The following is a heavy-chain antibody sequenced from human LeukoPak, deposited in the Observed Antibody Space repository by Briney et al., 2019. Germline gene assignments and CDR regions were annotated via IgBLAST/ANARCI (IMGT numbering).Heavy chain of an antibody. CDR3: ARTASRARDGYSYDSYFDY. D-gene: IGHD5-18*01. Sequence: GASVKVSCKASGGTFTSYAISWVRQAPGQGLEWMGGIIPIFGTANYAQKFQGRVTITADESTSTAYMELSSLRSEDTAVYYCARTASRARDGYSYDSYFDYWGQGTLVTVSS. J-gene: IGHJ4*02. CDR1: GGTFTSYA. CDR2: IIPIFGTA. V-gene: IGHV1-69*13.